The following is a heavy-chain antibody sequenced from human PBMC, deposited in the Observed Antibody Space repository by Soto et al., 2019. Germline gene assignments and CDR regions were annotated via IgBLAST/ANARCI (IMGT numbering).Heavy chain of an antibody. CDR1: GGSISSYY. D-gene: IGHD3-3*01. Sequence: PSETLSLTCTVSGGSISSYYWSWIRQPPGKGLEWIGYIYYSGSTNYNPSLKSRVTISVDTSKNQFSLKLSSVTAADTAVYYCARHGGFLEWLSSPDVWGKGTTVTVSS. CDR2: IYYSGST. V-gene: IGHV4-59*08. J-gene: IGHJ6*04. CDR3: ARHGGFLEWLSSPDV.